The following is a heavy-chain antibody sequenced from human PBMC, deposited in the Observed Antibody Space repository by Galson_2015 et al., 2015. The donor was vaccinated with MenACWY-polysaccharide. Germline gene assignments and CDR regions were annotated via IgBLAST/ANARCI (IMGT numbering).Heavy chain of an antibody. CDR3: ARGIAPDGTAVAKVLNDY. CDR2: IYSGGST. J-gene: IGHJ4*02. CDR1: GFIVSSKY. Sequence: SLRLSCAASGFIVSSKYMTWVRQAPGKGPEWVSIIYSGGSTYYADSVKGRFAISRDNSKNTLYFQMTSLRVEDTAVYYCARGIAPDGTAVAKVLNDYWGQGTLVTVSS. D-gene: IGHD6-19*01. V-gene: IGHV3-53*01.